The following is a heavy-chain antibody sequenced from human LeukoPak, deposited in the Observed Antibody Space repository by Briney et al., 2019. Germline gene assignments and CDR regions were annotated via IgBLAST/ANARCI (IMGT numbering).Heavy chain of an antibody. J-gene: IGHJ4*02. CDR1: GYTFTSYG. Sequence: ASVKVSCTASGYTFTSYGISWVRQAPGQGLEWMGWISAYNGNTNYAQKLQGRVTMTTDTSTSTAYMELRSLRSDDTAVYYCAREPGYCSSTSCYTPGRPTEELLDYWGQGTLVTVSS. V-gene: IGHV1-18*01. D-gene: IGHD2-2*02. CDR2: ISAYNGNT. CDR3: AREPGYCSSTSCYTPGRPTEELLDY.